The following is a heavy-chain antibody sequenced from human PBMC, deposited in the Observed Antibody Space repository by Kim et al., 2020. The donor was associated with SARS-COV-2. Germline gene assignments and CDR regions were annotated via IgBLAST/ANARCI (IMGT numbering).Heavy chain of an antibody. CDR1: GYTFTSYG. CDR3: ARDLHDLNYNFWGVASDGWFDP. D-gene: IGHD3-3*01. V-gene: IGHV1-18*01. CDR2: ISAYNGNT. Sequence: ASVKVSCKASGYTFTSYGISWVRQAPGQGLEWMGWISAYNGNTNYAQKLQGRVTMTTDTSTSTAYMELRSLRSDDTAVYYCARDLHDLNYNFWGVASDGWFDPWGQGTLVTVSS. J-gene: IGHJ5*02.